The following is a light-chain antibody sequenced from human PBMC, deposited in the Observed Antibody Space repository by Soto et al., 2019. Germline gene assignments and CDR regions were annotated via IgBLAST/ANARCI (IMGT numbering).Light chain of an antibody. J-gene: IGKJ2*01. CDR3: LQDFNFPFT. Sequence: AIQMTQSPSSLSASVGDRVTITCRASQDIRNHLAWYQQKPGTAPKVLISAASSLQTGVPSRFSGSGSGTDFTLTISSLQPEDFGTYYCLQDFNFPFTFGQGTKLEVK. CDR1: QDIRNH. V-gene: IGKV1-6*01. CDR2: AAS.